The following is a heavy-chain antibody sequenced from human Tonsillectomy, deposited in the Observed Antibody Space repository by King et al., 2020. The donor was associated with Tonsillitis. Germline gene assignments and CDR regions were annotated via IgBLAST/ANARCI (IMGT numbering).Heavy chain of an antibody. CDR1: GFTFSRFW. CDR2: INQDGSEK. J-gene: IGHJ4*02. Sequence: VQLVESGGGLVQPGGSLRLSCAASGFTFSRFWMNWVRQAPGKGLEWVANINQDGSEKCYVGSVKGRFTISRDNAKKSLYLQMKTLRAEDTAVYYCASGPAQYPFLRDYWGQGTLVTVSS. CDR3: ASGPAQYPFLRDY. V-gene: IGHV3-7*01. D-gene: IGHD2-2*01.